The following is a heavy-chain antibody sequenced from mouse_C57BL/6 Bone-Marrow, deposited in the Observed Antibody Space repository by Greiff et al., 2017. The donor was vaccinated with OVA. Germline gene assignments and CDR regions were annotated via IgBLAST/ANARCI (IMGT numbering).Heavy chain of an antibody. CDR3: TRGYSNCYAMDY. J-gene: IGHJ4*01. Sequence: VQLQQSGAELVRPGASVTLSCKASGYTFTDYEMHWVKQTPVHGLEWIGAIDPATGGTAYNQKFTGKAILTADKSSSTAYMELRSLTSEDSAVYYCTRGYSNCYAMDYWGQGTSVTVSS. V-gene: IGHV1-15*01. CDR2: IDPATGGT. D-gene: IGHD2-5*01. CDR1: GYTFTDYE.